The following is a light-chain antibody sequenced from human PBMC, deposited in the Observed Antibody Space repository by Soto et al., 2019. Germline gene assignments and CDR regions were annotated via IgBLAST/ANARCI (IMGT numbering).Light chain of an antibody. CDR3: AAWDDSLSGYV. CDR1: TSNIGIND. J-gene: IGLJ1*01. Sequence: QSVLTQSPSASGTPGQTVTISCSGSTSNIGINDVAWYQHLPGAAPRLLIHSNNQRPSGVPDRFSGSKSGTSASLAISGLRSDDEADYYCAAWDDSLSGYVFGTGTKLTVL. CDR2: SNN. V-gene: IGLV1-47*02.